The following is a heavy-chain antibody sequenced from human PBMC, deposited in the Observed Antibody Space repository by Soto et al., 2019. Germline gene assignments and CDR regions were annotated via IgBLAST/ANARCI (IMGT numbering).Heavy chain of an antibody. CDR1: GYTFTSYY. V-gene: IGHV1-46*03. CDR2: INPSGGST. Sequence: ASVKVSCKASGYTFTSYYMHWVRQAPGQGLEWMGIINPSGGSTSYAQKFQGRVTMTRDTSTSTVYMELSSLRSEDTAVYYCASAPYKLTVTTLGDYYYYMDVWGKGTTVTVSS. J-gene: IGHJ6*03. CDR3: ASAPYKLTVTTLGDYYYYMDV. D-gene: IGHD4-17*01.